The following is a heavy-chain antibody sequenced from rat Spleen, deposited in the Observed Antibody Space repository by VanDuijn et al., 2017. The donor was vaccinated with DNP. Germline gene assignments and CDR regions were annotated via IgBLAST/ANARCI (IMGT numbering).Heavy chain of an antibody. J-gene: IGHJ4*01. CDR3: ARHTTGIYAMDA. D-gene: IGHD1-7*01. V-gene: IGHV5-25*01. CDR1: GFTFSNYD. CDR2: ISPSGGST. Sequence: EVQLVESGGGLVQPGRSLKLSCAASGFTFSNYDMAWVRQAPTKGLEWVASISPSGGSTYYRDSVKGRFTLSRDNAESSLYLQMASLRSEDTATYYFARHTTGIYAMDAWGQGTSVTVSS.